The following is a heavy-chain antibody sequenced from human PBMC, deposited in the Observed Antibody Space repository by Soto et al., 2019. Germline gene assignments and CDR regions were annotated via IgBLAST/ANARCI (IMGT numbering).Heavy chain of an antibody. CDR3: ARVLRGGYCSGGSCPSTYYMDV. CDR2: INPSGGST. V-gene: IGHV1-46*03. CDR1: GYTFTSYY. Sequence: ASVKVSCKASGYTFTSYYMHWVRQAPGQGLEWMGIINPSGGSTSYAQKFRGRVTMTRDTSTSTVYMELSSLRSEDTAVYYCARVLRGGYCSGGSCPSTYYMDVWGKGTTVTAP. J-gene: IGHJ6*03. D-gene: IGHD2-15*01.